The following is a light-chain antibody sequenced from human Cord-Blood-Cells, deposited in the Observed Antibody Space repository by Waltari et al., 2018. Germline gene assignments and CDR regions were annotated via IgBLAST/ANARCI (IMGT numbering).Light chain of an antibody. CDR2: EDN. CDR1: SGGIASNY. V-gene: IGLV6-57*01. CDR3: QSYDSSNQV. J-gene: IGLJ2*01. Sequence: NFMLTQPHSVSESPGKTVTISCTRSSGGIASNYVPWYQQRPGSSPTTVIYEDNQRPSGVPDRFSGSIDSSSNSASLTISGLKTEDEADYYCQSYDSSNQVFGGGTKLTVL.